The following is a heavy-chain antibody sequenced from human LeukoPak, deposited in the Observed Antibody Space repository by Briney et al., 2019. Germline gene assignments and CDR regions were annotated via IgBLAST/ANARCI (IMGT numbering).Heavy chain of an antibody. CDR3: ANSGGLTLDY. CDR2: ISYDGSNK. D-gene: IGHD6-25*01. CDR1: GFTLTGHT. V-gene: IGHV3-30*18. J-gene: IGHJ4*02. Sequence: GGSLRLSCAASGFTLTGHTTTWFRQAPGKGLEWVAVISYDGSNKYYADSVKGRFTISRDNSKNTLYLQTNSLRAEDTAVYYCANSGGLTLDYWGQGTLVTVSS.